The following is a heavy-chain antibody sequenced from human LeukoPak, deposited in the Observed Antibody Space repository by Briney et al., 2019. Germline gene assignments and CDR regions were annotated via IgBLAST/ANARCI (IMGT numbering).Heavy chain of an antibody. CDR3: VRAPPSYHDSSGPPV. D-gene: IGHD3-22*01. CDR2: INQDGSEK. Sequence: GGSLRLSCGASGVTFISYWMNWVRQAPGKGLEWVANINQDGSEKYYVDSVKGRFTISRDNAKNSVFLQMNSLRAEDTAVYYCVRAPPSYHDSSGPPVWGQGTLVTVYS. J-gene: IGHJ4*02. CDR1: GVTFISYW. V-gene: IGHV3-7*01.